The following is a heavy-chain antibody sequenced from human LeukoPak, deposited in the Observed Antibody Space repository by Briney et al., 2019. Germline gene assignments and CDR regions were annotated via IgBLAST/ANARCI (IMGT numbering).Heavy chain of an antibody. V-gene: IGHV4-38-2*01. J-gene: IGHJ4*02. CDR2: VHHRGTT. D-gene: IGHD3-3*01. Sequence: SETLSLTCAVSGFSVSSGYSWAWIRQPPGKGLEWIGSVHHRGTTYYNPSLRGRVTISQDTSKSQFALTLRSVSAADTAVYYCARGKSTVLGVLIKYYFDYWGQGALVTVST. CDR3: ARGKSTVLGVLIKYYFDY. CDR1: GFSVSSGYS.